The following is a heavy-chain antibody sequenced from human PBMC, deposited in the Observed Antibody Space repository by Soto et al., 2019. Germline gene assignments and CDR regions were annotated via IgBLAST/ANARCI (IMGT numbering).Heavy chain of an antibody. J-gene: IGHJ4*02. V-gene: IGHV3-30*09. Sequence: GGSLRLSCAASGFTFGGSAMHWVRQAPGKGLEWVAVISYDGTNKYYADSVKGRFAISRDNSKNTLYLQLNSLRPEDTAVYYCAKVEGGYHDFDYWGQGDLVTVSS. CDR1: GFTFGGSA. CDR2: ISYDGTNK. CDR3: AKVEGGYHDFDY. D-gene: IGHD3-16*01.